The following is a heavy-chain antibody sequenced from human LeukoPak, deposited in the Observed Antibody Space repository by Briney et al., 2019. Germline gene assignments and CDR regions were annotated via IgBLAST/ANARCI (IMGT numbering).Heavy chain of an antibody. CDR3: ARPYSNYADDAFDI. CDR2: IYHSGST. CDR1: GGSISSGGYY. J-gene: IGHJ3*02. D-gene: IGHD4-11*01. Sequence: SETLSLTCTVSGGSISSGGYYWSWIRQPPGKGLEWIGYIYHSGSTYYNPSLKSRVTISVDRSKNQFSLKLSSVTAADTAVYYCARPYSNYADDAFDIWGQGTMVTVSS. V-gene: IGHV4-30-2*01.